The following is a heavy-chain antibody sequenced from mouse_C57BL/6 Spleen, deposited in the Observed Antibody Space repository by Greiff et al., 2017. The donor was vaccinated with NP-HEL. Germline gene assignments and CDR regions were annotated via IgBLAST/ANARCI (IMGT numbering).Heavy chain of an antibody. D-gene: IGHD1-1*01. CDR1: GYTFTDYY. Sequence: EVQLQQSGPELVKPGASVKISCKASGYTFTDYYMNWVKQSHGKSLEWIGDINPNNGGTSYNQKFKGKATLTVDKSSSTAYMELRSLTSEDSAVYYGARNYGRSYDYWGQGTTLTVSS. CDR3: ARNYGRSYDY. CDR2: INPNNGGT. V-gene: IGHV1-26*01. J-gene: IGHJ2*01.